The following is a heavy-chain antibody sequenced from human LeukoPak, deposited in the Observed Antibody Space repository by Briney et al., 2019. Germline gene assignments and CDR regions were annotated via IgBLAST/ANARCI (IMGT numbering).Heavy chain of an antibody. D-gene: IGHD2-2*02. CDR1: GGSVSSGSYY. J-gene: IGHJ5*02. CDR2: IYYSGST. V-gene: IGHV4-61*01. Sequence: SETLSLTCTVSGGSVSSGSYYWSWIRQPPGKGLEWIGYIYYSGSTYYNPSLKSRVTISVDTSKNQFSLKLSSVTAADTAVYYCAREIIVVVPAAIRKNGNWFDPWGQGTLVTVSS. CDR3: AREIIVVVPAAIRKNGNWFDP.